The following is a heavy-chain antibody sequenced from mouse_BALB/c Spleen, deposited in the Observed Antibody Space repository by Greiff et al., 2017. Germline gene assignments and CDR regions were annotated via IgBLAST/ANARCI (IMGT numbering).Heavy chain of an antibody. CDR2: ISSGGSYT. J-gene: IGHJ4*01. CDR1: GFTFSSYG. V-gene: IGHV5-6*01. CDR3: ARLIWLPDYYAMDY. D-gene: IGHD2-2*01. Sequence: EVKLMESGGDLVKPGGSLKLSCAASGFTFSSYGMSWVRQTPDKRLEWVATISSGGSYTYYPDSVKGRFTISRDNAKNTLYLQMSSLKSEDTAMYYCARLIWLPDYYAMDYWGQGTSVTVSS.